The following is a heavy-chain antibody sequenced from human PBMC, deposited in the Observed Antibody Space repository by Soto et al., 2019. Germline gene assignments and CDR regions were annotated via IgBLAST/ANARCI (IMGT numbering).Heavy chain of an antibody. Sequence: PGESLKISCQASGYSFTTYWISWVRQMPGKGLECMGRIDPTDSYTDYGPSFEGHVTMSVDRSINTAYLEWSSLKASDSAMYYCARLTLPHDSSGYHMFDYWGLGTLVTVAS. CDR1: GYSFTTYW. J-gene: IGHJ4*02. CDR3: ARLTLPHDSSGYHMFDY. V-gene: IGHV5-10-1*01. D-gene: IGHD3-22*01. CDR2: IDPTDSYT.